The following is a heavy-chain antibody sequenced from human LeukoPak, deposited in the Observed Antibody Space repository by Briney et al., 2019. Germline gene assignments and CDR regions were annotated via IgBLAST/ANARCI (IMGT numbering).Heavy chain of an antibody. Sequence: GASVKVSCKASGYTFTSYDINWVRQATGQGLEWMGWMNPNSGNTGYAQKFQGRVTMTRNTSISTAYMELSSLRSEDTAVYYCARGHSVRGVNLLGYWGQGTLVTVSS. J-gene: IGHJ4*02. D-gene: IGHD3-10*01. CDR1: GYTFTSYD. CDR3: ARGHSVRGVNLLGY. V-gene: IGHV1-8*01. CDR2: MNPNSGNT.